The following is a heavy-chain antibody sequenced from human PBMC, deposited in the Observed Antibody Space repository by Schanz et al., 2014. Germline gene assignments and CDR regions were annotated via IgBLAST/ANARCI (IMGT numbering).Heavy chain of an antibody. CDR1: GFNFSSYS. Sequence: EVKMVESGGGLVKPGGSLRLSCAASGFNFSSYSLNWVRQAPGKGLEWVSTIGTSGGTNYAESVKGRFTISRDNSKNTLYLQMNSLRAEDTAVYYCARDGYSVVVISPTESFDIWGQGTMVTVSP. D-gene: IGHD2-21*01. V-gene: IGHV3-21*01. J-gene: IGHJ3*02. CDR2: IGTSGGT. CDR3: ARDGYSVVVISPTESFDI.